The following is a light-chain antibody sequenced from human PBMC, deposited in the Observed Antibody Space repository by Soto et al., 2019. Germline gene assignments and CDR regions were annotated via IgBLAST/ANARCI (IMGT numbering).Light chain of an antibody. CDR2: EAS. CDR1: HNLDKW. V-gene: IGKV1-5*03. CDR3: QQDNTFLT. Sequence: DIQMTQSPSTLSASVGDRVTITCRASHNLDKWLAWYQQKPGKAPKLLIYEASSLQSGVPSRFSGSGSGTEFTLTITSLQPDDFATYYCQQDNTFLTFGGGTKVEIK. J-gene: IGKJ4*01.